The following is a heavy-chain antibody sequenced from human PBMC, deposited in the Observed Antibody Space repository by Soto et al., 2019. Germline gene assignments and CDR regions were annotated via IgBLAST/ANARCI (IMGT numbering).Heavy chain of an antibody. D-gene: IGHD6-6*01. J-gene: IGHJ6*02. CDR3: TTDPPEYHYYGKDV. V-gene: IGHV3-15*07. CDR2: SKGQTDGATI. Sequence: EAQLVESGGGLVKPGGSLRLSCVASNFTFNTAWMTWVRQAPGKGLEWVGRSKGQTDGATIDYAAPVKGRFTISRDDLKNTMYLQMDSLKTEDTGMYYCTTDPPEYHYYGKDVWGQGTTVTVSS. CDR1: NFTFNTAW.